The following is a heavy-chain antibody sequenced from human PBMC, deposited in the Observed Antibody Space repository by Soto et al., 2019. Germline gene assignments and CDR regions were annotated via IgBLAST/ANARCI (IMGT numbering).Heavy chain of an antibody. CDR1: GYTFTGYN. Sequence: APVNLSYKACGYTFTGYNMHWVHQAHAQRFEWMGWSNPNSGGTNYAQKFQGRVTITADESTSTAYMELSSLRSEDTAVYYCARGYRYSGYDWYSYGMDVWGQGTTVTVSS. CDR2: SNPNSGGT. CDR3: ARGYRYSGYDWYSYGMDV. J-gene: IGHJ6*02. V-gene: IGHV1-2*02. D-gene: IGHD5-12*01.